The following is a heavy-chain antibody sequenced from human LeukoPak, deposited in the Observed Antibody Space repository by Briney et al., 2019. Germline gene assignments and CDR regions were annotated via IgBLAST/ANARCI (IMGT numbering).Heavy chain of an antibody. J-gene: IGHJ6*02. CDR3: ARFKYDFWSGSSSYYFYGMDV. Sequence: TSQTLSLTCAVSGGSISSGGYSWSWIRQPPGKGLEWIGYIYHSGSTYYNPSLKSRVTISVDRSKNQFSLKLSSVTAADTAVYYCARFKYDFWSGSSSYYFYGMDVWGQGTTVTVSS. CDR1: GGSISSGGYS. V-gene: IGHV4-30-2*01. D-gene: IGHD3-3*01. CDR2: IYHSGST.